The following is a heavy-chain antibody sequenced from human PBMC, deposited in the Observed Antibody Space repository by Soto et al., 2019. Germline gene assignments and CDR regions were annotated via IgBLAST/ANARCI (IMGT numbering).Heavy chain of an antibody. J-gene: IGHJ1*01. D-gene: IGHD3-10*01. CDR1: GFTFSSYG. V-gene: IGHV3-33*01. CDR2: IWYDGSNK. CDR3: AREEGAGDYYGSGSYWGYFQH. Sequence: GGSLRLSCAASGFTFSSYGMHWVRQAPGKGLEWVAVIWYDGSNKYYADSVKGRFTISRDNSKNTLYLQMNGLRAEDTAVYYCAREEGAGDYYGSGSYWGYFQHWGQGTLVTVSS.